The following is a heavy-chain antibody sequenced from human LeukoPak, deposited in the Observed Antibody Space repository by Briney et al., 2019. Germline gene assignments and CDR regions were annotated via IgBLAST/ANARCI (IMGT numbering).Heavy chain of an antibody. J-gene: IGHJ5*01. V-gene: IGHV3-23*01. CDR2: ISGSGAST. CDR1: GFTFTNCA. Sequence: PGGSLRLSCAASGFTFTNCAMTWVRQAPGKGLEWVSSISGSGASTYYADSVRGRFTISRDNSKNTVYLQMNVLSVEDTALYYCAKDQSRVGASDPFDSWGQGTQVTVSS. D-gene: IGHD1-26*01. CDR3: AKDQSRVGASDPFDS.